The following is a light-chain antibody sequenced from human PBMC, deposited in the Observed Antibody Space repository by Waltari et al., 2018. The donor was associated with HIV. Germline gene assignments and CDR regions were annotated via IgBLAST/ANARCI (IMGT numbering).Light chain of an antibody. CDR3: AVWDDSLRGGV. CDR1: ISHIGDFS. J-gene: IGLJ3*02. CDR2: ANN. Sequence: QSVLTQPLSASGTPGQRVTISCSGSISHIGDFSVSWYQHLPGAAPNLLIYANNQRPSGVPDRFSGSRSGISASRAISGLRSEDEAVYSCAVWDDSLRGGVFGGGTKLTVL. V-gene: IGLV1-47*01.